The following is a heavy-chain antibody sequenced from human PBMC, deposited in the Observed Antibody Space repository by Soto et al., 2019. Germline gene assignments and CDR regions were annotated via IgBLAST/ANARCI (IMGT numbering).Heavy chain of an antibody. CDR3: ARDQGYCSGGSCRVVAFDI. V-gene: IGHV3-30-3*01. CDR1: GFTFSSYA. CDR2: ISYDGSNK. Sequence: SLRLSCAASGFTFSSYAMHWVRQAPGKGLEWVAVISYDGSNKYYADSVKGRFTISRDNSKNTLYLQMNSLRAEDTAVYYCARDQGYCSGGSCRVVAFDIWGQGTMVTVSS. J-gene: IGHJ3*02. D-gene: IGHD2-15*01.